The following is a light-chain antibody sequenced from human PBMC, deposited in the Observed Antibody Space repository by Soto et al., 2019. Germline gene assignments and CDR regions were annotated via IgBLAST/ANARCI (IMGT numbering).Light chain of an antibody. CDR3: QQYGSSPIT. CDR2: DAR. Sequence: EIVLTQSPATLSLSPGERATLSCGASQSVRSSYLAWYQQKHGLAPRLLMYDARYRNTGIPDRFSGSGSGTDFTLTISRLEPEDFSVYYCQQYGSSPITFGQGTKVDIK. CDR1: QSVRSSY. V-gene: IGKV3D-20*01. J-gene: IGKJ1*01.